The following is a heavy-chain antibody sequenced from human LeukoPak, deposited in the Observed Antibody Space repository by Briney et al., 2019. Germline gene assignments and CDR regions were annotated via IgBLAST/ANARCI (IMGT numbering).Heavy chain of an antibody. CDR3: ARDYTSGGMDV. CDR1: GFTFSDHY. Sequence: GGSLRLSCAVSGFTFSDHYMDWVRQAPGKGLEWVGRTRNKANRYTTEYAASVKGRFTISRDESKNSLYLQVNSLKTEDTAVYYCARDYTSGGMDVWGQGTTVTVSS. J-gene: IGHJ6*02. D-gene: IGHD3-10*01. V-gene: IGHV3-72*01. CDR2: TRNKANRYTT.